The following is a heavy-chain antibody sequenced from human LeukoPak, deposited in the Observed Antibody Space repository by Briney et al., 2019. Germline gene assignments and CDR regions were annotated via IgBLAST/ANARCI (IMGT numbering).Heavy chain of an antibody. D-gene: IGHD4-17*01. V-gene: IGHV4-4*02. CDR1: GGSISSSNW. J-gene: IGHJ3*02. CDR2: IYHSGST. Sequence: SGTLSLTCAVSGGSISSSNWWSWVRQPPGKGLEWIGEIYHSGSTNYNPSLKSRVTISVDKSKNQFSLKLSSVTAADTAVYYCARDNGDYGHGDQSIDAFDIWGQETMVTVSS. CDR3: ARDNGDYGHGDQSIDAFDI.